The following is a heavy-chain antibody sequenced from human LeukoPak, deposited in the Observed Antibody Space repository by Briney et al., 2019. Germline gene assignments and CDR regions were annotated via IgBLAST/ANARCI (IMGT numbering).Heavy chain of an antibody. J-gene: IGHJ5*02. CDR3: ARGGAVLGTKYNWFDP. Sequence: GASVRVSCKASGYTFTGHYKHWVRQAPGQGLEWMGRINPNSGGTNYAQKFQGRVTMTRDTSISTAYMELSRLRSDDTAVYYCARGGAVLGTKYNWFDPWGQGTLVTVSS. CDR1: GYTFTGHY. CDR2: INPNSGGT. V-gene: IGHV1-2*06. D-gene: IGHD3-16*01.